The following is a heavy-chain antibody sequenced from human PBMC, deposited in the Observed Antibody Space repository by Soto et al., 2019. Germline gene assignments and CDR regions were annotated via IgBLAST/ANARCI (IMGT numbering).Heavy chain of an antibody. CDR2: SYDSGST. CDR3: AASAPPATNYYYAMDV. Sequence: PSETLSLTCTVSGGSVSSGSFYWSWIRRPPGKGLEWIGYSYDSGSTNYNPSLRSRVTMSVDTSKNQFSLKLSSVTAADTAVYYCAASAPPATNYYYAMDVWGQGTTVTVSS. J-gene: IGHJ6*02. CDR1: GGSVSSGSFY. V-gene: IGHV4-61*01. D-gene: IGHD5-12*01.